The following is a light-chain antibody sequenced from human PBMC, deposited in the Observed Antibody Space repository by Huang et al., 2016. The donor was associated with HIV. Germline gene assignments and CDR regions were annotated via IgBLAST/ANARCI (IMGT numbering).Light chain of an antibody. CDR1: QGESNN. CDR2: GAS. Sequence: EIVMTQSPATLSVSPGERATLSCRASQGESNNIAWYQQKPGQTPRLLIHGASTRANGIAAKFSGRGSGTDFTLTITSRQPEDYAVYYCQHYNNWPPWTFGPGTQVEI. J-gene: IGKJ1*01. CDR3: QHYNNWPPWT. V-gene: IGKV3D-15*01.